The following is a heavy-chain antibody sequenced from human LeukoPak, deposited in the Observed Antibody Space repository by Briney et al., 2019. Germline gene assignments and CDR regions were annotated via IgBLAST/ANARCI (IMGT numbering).Heavy chain of an antibody. V-gene: IGHV1-8*03. CDR1: GYTFTSYD. CDR2: MNPNSGNT. Sequence: ASVKVSCKASGYTFTSYDINWVRQATGQGLEWMGWMNPNSGNTGYAQKFQGRVTITRNTSISTAYMELSSLRSEDTAVYYCARGPAYSSSWAMYYWGQGTLVTVSS. D-gene: IGHD6-13*01. CDR3: ARGPAYSSSWAMYY. J-gene: IGHJ4*02.